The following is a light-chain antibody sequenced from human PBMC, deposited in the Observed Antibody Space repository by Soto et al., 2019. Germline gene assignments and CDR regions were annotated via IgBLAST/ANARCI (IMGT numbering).Light chain of an antibody. J-gene: IGKJ5*01. Sequence: IQMTHSPSSLSAYIKYRVTITFQASQNITNNLSWYQQKPGKAPNLLIYHASKLAKGVTSRFSGSGSGTDFSFIITSLQREDLATYYCQQYYGLPPLTFGQGTRLEIK. CDR1: QNITNN. CDR3: QQYYGLPPLT. CDR2: HAS. V-gene: IGKV1-33*01.